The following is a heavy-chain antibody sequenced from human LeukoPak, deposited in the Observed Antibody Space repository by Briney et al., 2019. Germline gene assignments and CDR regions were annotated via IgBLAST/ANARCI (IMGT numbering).Heavy chain of an antibody. V-gene: IGHV3-21*01. CDR2: ISSSSSYI. CDR1: GFTFSSYS. D-gene: IGHD3-22*01. CDR3: ARDSPDYYDSSGYYHYAFDI. Sequence: GGSLRLSCAASGFTFSSYSMNWVRQAPGKGLEWVSSISSSSSYIYYADSVKGRFTISRDNAKNSLYLQMNSLRAEDTAVYYCARDSPDYYDSSGYYHYAFDIWGQGTMVTVSS. J-gene: IGHJ3*02.